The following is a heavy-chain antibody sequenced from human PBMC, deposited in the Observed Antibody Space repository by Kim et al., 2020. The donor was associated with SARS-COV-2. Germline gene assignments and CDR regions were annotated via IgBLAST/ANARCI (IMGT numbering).Heavy chain of an antibody. CDR2: IYYSGST. V-gene: IGHV4-39*01. CDR1: GGSISSSSYY. CDR3: ARLEVGATSSIDY. J-gene: IGHJ4*02. Sequence: SETLSLTCTVSGGSISSSSYYWGWIRQPPGKGLEWIGSIYYSGSTYYNPSLKSRVTISVDTSKNQFSLKLSSVTAADTAVYYCARLEVGATSSIDYWGQGTLVTVSS. D-gene: IGHD1-26*01.